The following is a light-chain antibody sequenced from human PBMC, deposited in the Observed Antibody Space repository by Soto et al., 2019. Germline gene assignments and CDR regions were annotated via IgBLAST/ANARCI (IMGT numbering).Light chain of an antibody. CDR2: DVS. CDR3: GSHAGSSAL. V-gene: IGLV2-8*01. Sequence: QSALTRPPSASGSPGQSVPISCTGTRSDVGGYNYVSWYQQHQGKAPKVIIYDVSKRPSGVPVRFSGSKSGNTASLTVSGLQAEDEADYYCGSHAGSSALFGGGTKLTVL. J-gene: IGLJ2*01. CDR1: RSDVGGYNY.